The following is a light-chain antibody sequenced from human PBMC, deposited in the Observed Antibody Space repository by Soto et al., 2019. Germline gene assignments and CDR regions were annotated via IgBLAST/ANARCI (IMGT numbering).Light chain of an antibody. Sequence: QAVVTQEPSLTVSPGGTVTLTCGSNTGDVTRGHYPYWFQQKPGQAPRTLIYDTTNKHSWTPARFSGSLLGGKSALTLSGAQPEDEADYYCMLSHTPNRPGVFGGGTKLTVL. J-gene: IGLJ3*02. CDR1: TGDVTRGHY. V-gene: IGLV7-46*01. CDR2: DTT. CDR3: MLSHTPNRPGV.